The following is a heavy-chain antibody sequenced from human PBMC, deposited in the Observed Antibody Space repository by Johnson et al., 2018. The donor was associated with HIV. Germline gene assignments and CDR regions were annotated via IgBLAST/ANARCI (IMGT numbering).Heavy chain of an antibody. CDR1: GFTFSNAW. V-gene: IGHV3-15*01. Sequence: VQLVESGGGLVKPGGSLRLSCAASGFTFSNAWMSWVRQAPGKGLEWVGRIKSKTDGGTTDYAAPVKGRFTISRDDSKNTLYLQMNSLRAEDTAVYYCARDDRELVTRGAFDIWGQGTAVTVSS. J-gene: IGHJ3*02. D-gene: IGHD3-10*01. CDR2: IKSKTDGGTT. CDR3: ARDDRELVTRGAFDI.